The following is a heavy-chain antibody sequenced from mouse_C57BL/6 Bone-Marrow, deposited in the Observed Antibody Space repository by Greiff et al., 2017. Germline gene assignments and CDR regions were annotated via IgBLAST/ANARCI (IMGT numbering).Heavy chain of an antibody. J-gene: IGHJ3*01. Sequence: VQLQESGAELARPGASVKLSCKASGYTFTSYGISWVKQRTGQGLEWIGEIYPRSGNTHYNEKFKGKATLTADKSSSTAYMELRSLTSEDSAVYFGARGEYGSSYPFAYWGQGTLVTVSA. CDR1: GYTFTSYG. CDR2: IYPRSGNT. CDR3: ARGEYGSSYPFAY. V-gene: IGHV1-81*01. D-gene: IGHD1-1*01.